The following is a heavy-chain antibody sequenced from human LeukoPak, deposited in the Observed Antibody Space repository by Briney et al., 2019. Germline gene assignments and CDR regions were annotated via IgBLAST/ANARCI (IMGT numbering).Heavy chain of an antibody. J-gene: IGHJ3*02. Sequence: TSETLSLTCAVSGGSLSDSYWTWFRQFPGKGLEWIGAVHRSGTTNYNPSLKSRLTMSVDTSKNQFFLNLTSVTAADTAVYYCASPSGYYSYDSFDIWGQGTVVTVSS. CDR1: GGSLSDSY. D-gene: IGHD3-22*01. V-gene: IGHV4-34*10. CDR3: ASPSGYYSYDSFDI. CDR2: VHRSGTT.